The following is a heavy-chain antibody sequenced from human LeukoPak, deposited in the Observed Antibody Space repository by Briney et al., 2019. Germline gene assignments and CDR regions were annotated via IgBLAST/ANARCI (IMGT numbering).Heavy chain of an antibody. D-gene: IGHD2-21*02. CDR3: ARYRIGCGGDCYSLVDY. J-gene: IGHJ4*02. CDR2: ISAYNGNT. V-gene: IGHV1-18*01. Sequence: ASVKVSCKASGYTFTSYGIGWVRQAPGQGLEWMGWISAYNGNTNYAQELQGRVTMTTDTSTSTAYMELRSLRSDDTAVYYCARYRIGCGGDCYSLVDYWGQGTLVTVSS. CDR1: GYTFTSYG.